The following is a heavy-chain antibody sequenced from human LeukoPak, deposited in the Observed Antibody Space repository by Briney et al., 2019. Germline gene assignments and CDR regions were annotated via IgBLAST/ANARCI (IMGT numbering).Heavy chain of an antibody. D-gene: IGHD3-10*01. CDR3: VRGQTIDF. J-gene: IGHJ4*02. V-gene: IGHV3-74*03. Sequence: GGSLRLSCTASGFTFSVFCMYGGREAPGKGLVWVSRIKSDGTGILYEDFAEGRFTISRDNAKNALYLQMSSLREEDTAVYYCVRGQTIDFWGQGILVTVSS. CDR1: GFTFSVFC. CDR2: IKSDGTGI.